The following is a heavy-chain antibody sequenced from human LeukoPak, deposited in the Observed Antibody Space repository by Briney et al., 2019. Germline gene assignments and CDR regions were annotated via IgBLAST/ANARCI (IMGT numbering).Heavy chain of an antibody. CDR2: IYTDGST. V-gene: IGHV3-53*01. CDR3: GRSTAWYAFDY. Sequence: SGGSLRLSCAASGFTDPTNYMTWVRQAPGKGLEWVSIIYTDGSTYYADSVKGRFTISRDNSKSTLYLKRNSLRAEDTAVYYCGRSTAWYAFDYWGQGTLVTVSS. J-gene: IGHJ4*02. CDR1: GFTDPTNY. D-gene: IGHD6-19*01.